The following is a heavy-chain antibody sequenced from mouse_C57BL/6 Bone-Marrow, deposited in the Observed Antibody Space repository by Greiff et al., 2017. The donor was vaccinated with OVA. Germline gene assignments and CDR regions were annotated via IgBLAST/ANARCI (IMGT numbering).Heavy chain of an antibody. CDR3: TRKGFDYDYDVD. Sequence: VQGVESGAELVRPGASVTLSCKASGYTFTDYEMHWVKQTPVHGLEWIGAIDPETGGTAYNQKFKGKAILTADKSSSTAYMELRSLTSEDSAVYYCTRKGFDYDYDVDWGQGTTLTVSS. D-gene: IGHD2-4*01. CDR2: IDPETGGT. CDR1: GYTFTDYE. V-gene: IGHV1-15*01. J-gene: IGHJ2*01.